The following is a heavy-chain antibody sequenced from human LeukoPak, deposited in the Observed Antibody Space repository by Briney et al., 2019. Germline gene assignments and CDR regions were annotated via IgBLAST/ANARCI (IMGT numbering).Heavy chain of an antibody. CDR2: ISSDGSDK. D-gene: IGHD1-26*01. CDR3: AKERLGATTPNPDY. J-gene: IGHJ4*02. Sequence: GGSLRLSCAASGFTFSTYGMHWVRQAPGKGLEWVAVISSDGSDKYYTDSVKGRFTLSRDNSKNTLYLQMSSLRADDTALYYCAKERLGATTPNPDYWGQGTLVTVSS. CDR1: GFTFSTYG. V-gene: IGHV3-30*18.